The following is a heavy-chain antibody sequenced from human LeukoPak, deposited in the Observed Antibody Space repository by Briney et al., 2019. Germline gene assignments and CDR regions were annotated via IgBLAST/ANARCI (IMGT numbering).Heavy chain of an antibody. CDR2: ISGSGGST. CDR3: ARLETSASTE. Sequence: GGSLRLSCAASGFTFSSYAMSWVRQAPGKGLEWVSGISGSGGSTYYADSVEGRFTISRDNSKNTLSLQMNSLRDDDTAVYYCARLETSASTEWGQGTLVTVSS. J-gene: IGHJ4*02. CDR1: GFTFSSYA. V-gene: IGHV3-23*01. D-gene: IGHD3-3*01.